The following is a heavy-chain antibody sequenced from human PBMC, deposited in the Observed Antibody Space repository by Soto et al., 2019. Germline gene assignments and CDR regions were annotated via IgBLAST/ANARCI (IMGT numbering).Heavy chain of an antibody. CDR3: AKGEGRDGYNFRYYYGMDV. CDR2: ISGSGGST. D-gene: IGHD5-12*01. J-gene: IGHJ6*02. V-gene: IGHV3-23*01. CDR1: GFTFSSYA. Sequence: GGSLRFSCAASGFTFSSYAMSWVRQAPGKGLEWVSAISGSGGSTYYADSVKGRFTISRDNSKNTLYLQMNSLRAEDTAVYYCAKGEGRDGYNFRYYYGMDVWGQGTTVTVS.